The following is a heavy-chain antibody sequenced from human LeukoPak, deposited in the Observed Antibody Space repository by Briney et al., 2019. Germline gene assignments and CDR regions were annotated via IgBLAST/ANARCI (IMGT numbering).Heavy chain of an antibody. CDR2: MRSKPNSYTT. CDR1: GFAFRGFY. D-gene: IGHD2-15*01. V-gene: IGHV3-73*01. CDR3: TRQDCSGGSCSYVDY. J-gene: IGHJ4*02. Sequence: RGSLRLSCAASGFAFRGFYMHWVRQASGRGLEWVGLMRSKPNSYTTVYAASVKGRFTISRDDSKSTAYLQMNTLKAEDTAVYYCTRQDCSGGSCSYVDYWGQGTLVTVSS.